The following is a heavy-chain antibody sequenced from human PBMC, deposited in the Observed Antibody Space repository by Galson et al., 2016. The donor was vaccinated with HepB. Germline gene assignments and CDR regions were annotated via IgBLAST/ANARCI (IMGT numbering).Heavy chain of an antibody. V-gene: IGHV3-13*01. CDR1: GFTFNIYD. D-gene: IGHD3-10*01. CDR2: IRPPGDT. J-gene: IGHJ5*02. CDR3: ARGGRDYYGSGYRGFVDL. Sequence: SLRLSCAASGFTFNIYDMHWVRQSIRQGLEWVSTIRPPGDTYYVDSVKGRFTISREDAQSSLYLQMNSLTDGDTAVYYCARGGRDYYGSGYRGFVDLWGPGTLVAVSS.